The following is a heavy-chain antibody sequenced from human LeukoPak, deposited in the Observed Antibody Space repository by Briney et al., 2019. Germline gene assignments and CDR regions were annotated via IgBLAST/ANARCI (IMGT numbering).Heavy chain of an antibody. CDR1: GFTFSNAW. V-gene: IGHV3-15*07. D-gene: IGHD3-22*01. CDR3: TTYYDDSSGHPYFGY. J-gene: IGHJ4*02. Sequence: GGSLRLSCAASGFTFSNAWMNWVRQAPGKGLEWVGRIKSKPDGGTTDYAAPVKGRFTISRDYSKNILYLQMNTLTTEDSAGYYCTTYYDDSSGHPYFGYWGQGTLVTVSS. CDR2: IKSKPDGGTT.